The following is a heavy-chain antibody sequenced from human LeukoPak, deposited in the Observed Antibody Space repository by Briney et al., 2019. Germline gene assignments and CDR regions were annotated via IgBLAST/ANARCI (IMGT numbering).Heavy chain of an antibody. CDR2: IYSGGST. J-gene: IGHJ4*02. Sequence: GGSLRLSCAASGFTVSSNYMNWVRQAPGKGLEWVSIIYSGGSTYYADSVKGRFTISRDNAKNSLYLQMNSLRAEDTAVYYCARMNYVSSGWGAPFDYWGQGTLVTVSS. CDR3: ARMNYVSSGWGAPFDY. CDR1: GFTVSSNY. D-gene: IGHD1-7*01. V-gene: IGHV3-53*01.